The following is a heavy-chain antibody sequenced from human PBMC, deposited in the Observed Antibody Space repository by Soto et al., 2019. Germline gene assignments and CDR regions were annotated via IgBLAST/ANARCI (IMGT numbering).Heavy chain of an antibody. Sequence: SETLSLTCTVSGGSISSYYWSWIRQPPGKGLEWIGYIYYSGSTSYNPSLKSRVTISVDTSKDQFSLKLSSVTAADTAVYYCARRFRYCSSTSCYEGDYYYYMDVWGKGTTVTVSS. CDR2: IYYSGST. CDR3: ARRFRYCSSTSCYEGDYYYYMDV. D-gene: IGHD2-2*01. V-gene: IGHV4-59*08. J-gene: IGHJ6*03. CDR1: GGSISSYY.